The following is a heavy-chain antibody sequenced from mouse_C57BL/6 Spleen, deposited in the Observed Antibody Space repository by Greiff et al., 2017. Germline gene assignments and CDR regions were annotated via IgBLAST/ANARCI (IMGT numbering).Heavy chain of an antibody. J-gene: IGHJ3*01. V-gene: IGHV1-69*01. CDR2: IDPSDSYT. CDR3: ARSRSGPFAY. CDR1: GYTFTSYW. Sequence: QVQLQQPGAELVMPGASVKLSCKASGYTFTSYWMHWVKQRPGQGLEWIGEIDPSDSYTNYNQKFKGKSTLTVDKSSSTAYMQLSSLTSEDSAVYYCARSRSGPFAYWGQGTLVTVSA.